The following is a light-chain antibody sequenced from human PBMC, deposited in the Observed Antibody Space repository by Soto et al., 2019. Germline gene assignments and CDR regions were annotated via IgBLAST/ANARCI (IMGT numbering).Light chain of an antibody. Sequence: QSALTQPASVSGSPGQSITISCTGTSSDVGEYNYVSWYQQHPGKAPKVIIYDVSNRPAGVSNRFSGSKSGNTASLTISGLKAEDEADYHCSSYTGSSTLVFGGGTKLTVL. CDR2: DVS. V-gene: IGLV2-14*01. CDR3: SSYTGSSTLV. CDR1: SSDVGEYNY. J-gene: IGLJ2*01.